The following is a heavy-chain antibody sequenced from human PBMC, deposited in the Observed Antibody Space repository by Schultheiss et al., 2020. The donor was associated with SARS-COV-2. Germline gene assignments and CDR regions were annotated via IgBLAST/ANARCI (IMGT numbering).Heavy chain of an antibody. CDR1: GGSISSSSYY. D-gene: IGHD3-10*01. CDR2: IYYSGST. V-gene: IGHV4-39*01. CDR3: ARQDYYGSGSYLSPNWFDP. J-gene: IGHJ5*02. Sequence: SQTLSLTCTVSGGSISSSSYYWGWIRQPPGKGLEWIGSIYYSGSTYYNPSLKSRVTISIDTSKNQFSLKLSSVTAADTAVYYCARQDYYGSGSYLSPNWFDPWGQGTLVTVSS.